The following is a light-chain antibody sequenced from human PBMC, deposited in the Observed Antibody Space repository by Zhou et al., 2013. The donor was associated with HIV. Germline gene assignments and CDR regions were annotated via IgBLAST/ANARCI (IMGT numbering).Light chain of an antibody. Sequence: DIQMTQSRSTLSASVGDTVIITCRASQSINSWLAWYQQKPGRAPKLLIYEASSLQSGLPSRFSGSGSGTEFTLTISGLQPDDFATYYCQQYNSYSTFGQGTKVEIK. CDR1: QSINSW. J-gene: IGKJ1*01. V-gene: IGKV1-5*03. CDR3: QQYNSYST. CDR2: EAS.